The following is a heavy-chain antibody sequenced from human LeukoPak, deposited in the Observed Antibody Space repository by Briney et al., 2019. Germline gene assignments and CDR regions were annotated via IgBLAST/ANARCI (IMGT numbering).Heavy chain of an antibody. J-gene: IGHJ4*02. CDR1: GFTSSSYV. CDR3: AAYYYDSGTSSRGGFDY. V-gene: IGHV3-23*01. Sequence: GGSLRLSCAASGFTSSSYVMSWVRQAPGKELVWVSVIGSDGRTTSYADSVKGRFTTSRDNSKNTVYLKMDSLRPEDTAVYYCAAYYYDSGTSSRGGFDYWGQGAQVTVSS. CDR2: IGSDGRTT. D-gene: IGHD3-10*01.